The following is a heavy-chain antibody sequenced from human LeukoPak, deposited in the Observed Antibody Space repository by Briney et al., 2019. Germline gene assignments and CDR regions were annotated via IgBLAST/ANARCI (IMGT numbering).Heavy chain of an antibody. Sequence: PGGSLRLSCAASGFTFSSYSMNWVRQAPGKGLEWVSYISSSSSTIYYADSVKGRFTISRDNAKNSLYLQMNSRRAEDTAVYYCARDSIAAPLDYWGQGTLVTVSS. CDR3: ARDSIAAPLDY. V-gene: IGHV3-48*01. CDR1: GFTFSSYS. D-gene: IGHD6-6*01. J-gene: IGHJ4*02. CDR2: ISSSSSTI.